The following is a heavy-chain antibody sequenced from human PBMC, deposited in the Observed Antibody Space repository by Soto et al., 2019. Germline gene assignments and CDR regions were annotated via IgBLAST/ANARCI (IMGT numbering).Heavy chain of an antibody. CDR1: GYTFTSYG. CDR2: ISAYNGNT. J-gene: IGHJ6*03. CDR3: ARDVYCSGGSCYSLWSNYYYMDV. V-gene: IGHV1-18*01. D-gene: IGHD2-15*01. Sequence: ASVKVSCKASGYTFTSYGISWVRQAPGQGLEWMGWISAYNGNTNYAQKLQGRVTMTTDTSTSTAYMELRSLRSDDTAVYYCARDVYCSGGSCYSLWSNYYYMDVWGKGTTVTVSS.